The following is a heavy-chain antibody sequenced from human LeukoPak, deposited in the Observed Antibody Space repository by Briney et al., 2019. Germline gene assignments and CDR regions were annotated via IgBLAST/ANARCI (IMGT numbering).Heavy chain of an antibody. CDR3: ARRAPTIFGVVGGFDP. CDR2: IYPGDSDT. Sequence: GESLKISCKGSGYNFTIYWIGWVRQMPGKGLDWMGVIYPGDSDTRYSPSFQGQVTISADKSISTAYLQWSSLKASDTAMYYCARRAPTIFGVVGGFDPWGQGTLVTVSS. D-gene: IGHD3-3*01. CDR1: GYNFTIYW. J-gene: IGHJ5*02. V-gene: IGHV5-51*01.